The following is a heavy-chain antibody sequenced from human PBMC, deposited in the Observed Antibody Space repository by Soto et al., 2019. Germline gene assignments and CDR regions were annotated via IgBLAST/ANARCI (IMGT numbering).Heavy chain of an antibody. CDR2: INSDGSST. Sequence: EVQLVESGGGLVQPGGSLRLSCAASGFTFSSYWMHWVRQAPGKGLVWVSRINSDGSSTSYADSVKGRFTISRDNAKNTLYLQMNSLRAADTAVYYCARERAQDVVGIAPDYWGQGTLVTVSS. CDR3: ARERAQDVVGIAPDY. V-gene: IGHV3-74*01. D-gene: IGHD6-13*01. CDR1: GFTFSSYW. J-gene: IGHJ4*02.